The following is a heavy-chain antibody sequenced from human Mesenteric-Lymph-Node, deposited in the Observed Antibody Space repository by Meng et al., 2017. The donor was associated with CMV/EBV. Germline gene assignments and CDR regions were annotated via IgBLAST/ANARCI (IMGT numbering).Heavy chain of an antibody. Sequence: SVKVSCKASGGTFSSYAISWVRQAPGQGLEWMGGIIPIFGTAKYAQKFQGRVTITTDESTSTAYMELSSLRSEDTAVYYCARGNHYDSSGYRVDPYYFDYWGQGTLVTVSS. J-gene: IGHJ4*02. D-gene: IGHD3-22*01. V-gene: IGHV1-69*05. CDR3: ARGNHYDSSGYRVDPYYFDY. CDR2: IIPIFGTA. CDR1: GGTFSSYA.